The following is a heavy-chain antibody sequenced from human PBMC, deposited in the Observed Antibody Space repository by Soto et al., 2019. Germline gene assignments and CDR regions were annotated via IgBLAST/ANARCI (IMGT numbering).Heavy chain of an antibody. D-gene: IGHD2-15*01. CDR3: TRGGTPYRSWHNYFNGMDV. J-gene: IGHJ6*02. V-gene: IGHV1-2*02. CDR2: MNPKSGAT. CDR1: GYTFTDYY. Sequence: ASVKVSCKSSGYTFTDYYVHWVRQAPGQGLEWMGWMNPKSGATNYAQKFRGRVSMTRDTSTTTAYMELTRVTSGDTAVYYCTRGGTPYRSWHNYFNGMDVWGQATTCTGSS.